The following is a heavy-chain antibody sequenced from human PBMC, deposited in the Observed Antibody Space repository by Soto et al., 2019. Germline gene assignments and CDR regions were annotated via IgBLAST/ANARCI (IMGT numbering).Heavy chain of an antibody. CDR3: ATWRTYSGSYCFDY. Sequence: QMQLVQSGAELKKPGSSVNVSCAASGGTFKTYTINWVRQAPGQGLEWIGQIIPMYDSANYAQRFQGRVTISADKTTNIAYMELSGLRSEDTALYYWATWRTYSGSYCFDYWGQGTLVSVSS. CDR1: GGTFKTYT. V-gene: IGHV1-69*06. D-gene: IGHD1-26*01. J-gene: IGHJ4*02. CDR2: IIPMYDSA.